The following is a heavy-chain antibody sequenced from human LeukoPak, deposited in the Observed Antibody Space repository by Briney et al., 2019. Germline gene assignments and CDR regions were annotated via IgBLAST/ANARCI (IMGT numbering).Heavy chain of an antibody. J-gene: IGHJ4*02. CDR2: ISDAGDFT. V-gene: IGHV3-23*01. D-gene: IGHD6-19*01. CDR1: GFTFSSNA. Sequence: PGGSLRLSCAASGFTFSSNAMSWVRQAPGKGLEWVSGISDAGDFTKTADSVKGRFTISRDNSKNTLYLQMDSLRAEDTAVYYCEKAARWSGGWQYCFDYWGQGILVTVSS. CDR3: EKAARWSGGWQYCFDY.